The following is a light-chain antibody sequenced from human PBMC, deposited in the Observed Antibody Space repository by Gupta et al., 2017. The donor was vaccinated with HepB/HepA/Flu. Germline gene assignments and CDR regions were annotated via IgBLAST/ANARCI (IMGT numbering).Light chain of an antibody. Sequence: DVVVTQSPLSLPVTLGQPASISCRSSQSLVDSDGNTYLSWFQQRPGQSPRRLMHKVSDRDSGVPQRCSGSGAGTDVTLKISGVEAEDVGVYYCMQGIHWPPTFGQGTKVEIK. J-gene: IGKJ1*01. CDR1: QSLVDSDGNTY. V-gene: IGKV2-30*01. CDR3: MQGIHWPPT. CDR2: KVS.